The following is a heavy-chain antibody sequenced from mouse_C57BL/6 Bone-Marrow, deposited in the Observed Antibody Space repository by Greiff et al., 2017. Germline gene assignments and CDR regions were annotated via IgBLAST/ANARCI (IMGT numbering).Heavy chain of an antibody. CDR2: IYPRSGNT. CDR1: GYTFTSYG. V-gene: IGHV1-81*01. CDR3: ATLGSTSYAMDY. D-gene: IGHD1-1*01. J-gene: IGHJ4*01. Sequence: QVQLQQSGAELARPGASVKLSCKASGYTFTSYGISWVKQRTGQGLEWIGEIYPRSGNTYYTEKFKGKATLTADKSSSTAYMELRSLTSEDSAVYFCATLGSTSYAMDYWGQGTSVTVSS.